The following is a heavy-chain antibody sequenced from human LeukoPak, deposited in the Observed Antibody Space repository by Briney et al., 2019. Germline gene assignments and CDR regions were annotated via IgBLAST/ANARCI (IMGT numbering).Heavy chain of an antibody. J-gene: IGHJ4*02. Sequence: SETLSLTCSVSGGSVSNYYWSWIRQPPGKGLEWIGYVYYTGSTNYNPSLKSRVTMFEDKSKNQFSLRLYSVTVADTAVYYCARHFAYSSSSYFDYWGQGSLVTVSS. V-gene: IGHV4-59*08. CDR1: GGSVSNYY. CDR2: VYYTGST. D-gene: IGHD6-6*01. CDR3: ARHFAYSSSSYFDY.